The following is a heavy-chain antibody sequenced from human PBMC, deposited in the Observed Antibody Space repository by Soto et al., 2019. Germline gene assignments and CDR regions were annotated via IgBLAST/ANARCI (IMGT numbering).Heavy chain of an antibody. D-gene: IGHD3-3*01. Sequence: QVQMQQSGPRLVKPSQTLSLTCAISGDSVSSDTTAWNWIRQSPSRGLEWLGRTYYRSKWYYDYAVSLESRMTIIPDTSKNQFSLQLNSVTPEDTAVYYCAKSGTIFGLVTGFLDYWGQGTLVTVSS. CDR3: AKSGTIFGLVTGFLDY. CDR1: GDSVSSDTTA. CDR2: TYYRSKWYY. V-gene: IGHV6-1*01. J-gene: IGHJ4*02.